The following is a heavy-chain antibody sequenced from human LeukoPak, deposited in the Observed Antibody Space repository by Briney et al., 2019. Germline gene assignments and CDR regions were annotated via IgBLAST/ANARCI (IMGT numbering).Heavy chain of an antibody. Sequence: SETLSLTCTVSGGSISSSSYYWGWIRQPPGKGLEWIGSIYYSGSTYYNPSLKSRVTISVDTSKNQFSLKLSSVTAADTAVYYCARASHPSSNYGGNYFDYWGQGTLVTVSS. CDR1: GGSISSSSYY. J-gene: IGHJ4*02. CDR2: IYYSGST. D-gene: IGHD4-23*01. V-gene: IGHV4-39*07. CDR3: ARASHPSSNYGGNYFDY.